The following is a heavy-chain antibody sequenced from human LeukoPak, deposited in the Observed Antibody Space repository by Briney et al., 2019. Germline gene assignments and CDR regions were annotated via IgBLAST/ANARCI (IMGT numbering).Heavy chain of an antibody. Sequence: GGSLRLSCAASGFTFSSYWMSWVRQAPGKGLEWVANIKQDGSEKYYVDSAKGRFTISRDNAKNSLYLQMNSLRAEDTAVYYCARYGRLGHFDYWGQGTLVTVSS. D-gene: IGHD6-25*01. J-gene: IGHJ4*02. CDR2: IKQDGSEK. V-gene: IGHV3-7*01. CDR1: GFTFSSYW. CDR3: ARYGRLGHFDY.